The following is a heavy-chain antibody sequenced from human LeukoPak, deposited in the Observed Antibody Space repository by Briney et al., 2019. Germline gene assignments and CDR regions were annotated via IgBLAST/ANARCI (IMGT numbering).Heavy chain of an antibody. D-gene: IGHD1-1*01. J-gene: IGHJ3*02. CDR1: GFTFSSYS. Sequence: PGGSLRLSCAASGFTFSSYSMNWVRQAPGKGLEWVSSISSSSSYIYYADSVKGRFTISRDNAKNSLYLQMNSLRAEDTAVYFCARDPPTTTPPDIWGQGTMVTVSS. CDR2: ISSSSSYI. CDR3: ARDPPTTTPPDI. V-gene: IGHV3-21*01.